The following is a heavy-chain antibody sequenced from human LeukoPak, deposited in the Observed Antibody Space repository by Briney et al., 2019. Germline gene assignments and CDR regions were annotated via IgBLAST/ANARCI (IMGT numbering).Heavy chain of an antibody. CDR2: IHQDGSVI. Sequence: GGSLRLSCAVSGVYWMSWVRQAPGEGLEWVANIHQDGSVIYYVDSVKGRFTISRDNAKNSLYLQMNSLRAEDTGVYYCATSSGAPGNMWGQGTLVTVSS. J-gene: IGHJ4*02. CDR3: ATSSGAPGNM. V-gene: IGHV3-7*01. CDR1: GVYW. D-gene: IGHD2-8*02.